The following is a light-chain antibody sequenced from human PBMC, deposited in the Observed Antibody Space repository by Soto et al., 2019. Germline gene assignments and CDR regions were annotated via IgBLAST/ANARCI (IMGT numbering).Light chain of an antibody. V-gene: IGLV2-14*01. J-gene: IGLJ2*01. Sequence: QSALTQPASVSGSPGQSITISCTGTSSDIGGYNSVSWYQQHPGKAPKLVIYAVGNRPSGVSSRFSGSKSGNTASLTMSGLQAEDEAHYYCSSFTSKSTLIFGGGTKVTV. CDR2: AVG. CDR3: SSFTSKSTLI. CDR1: SSDIGGYNS.